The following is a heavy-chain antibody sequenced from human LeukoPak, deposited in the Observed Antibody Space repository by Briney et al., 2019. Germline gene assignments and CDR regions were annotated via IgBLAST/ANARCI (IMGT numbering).Heavy chain of an antibody. Sequence: PGGSLRLSCAASGFTFSSYGMHWVRQAPGKGLEWVAVIWYDGSNKYYADSVKGRFTISRDNSKNTLYLQMNSLRAEDTAVYYCARDRRYYDSHDAFDIWGQGTMVTVSS. CDR2: IWYDGSNK. D-gene: IGHD3-22*01. CDR1: GFTFSSYG. J-gene: IGHJ3*02. V-gene: IGHV3-33*01. CDR3: ARDRRYYDSHDAFDI.